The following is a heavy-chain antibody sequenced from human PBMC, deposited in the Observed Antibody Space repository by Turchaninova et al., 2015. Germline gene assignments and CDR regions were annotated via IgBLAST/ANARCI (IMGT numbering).Heavy chain of an antibody. V-gene: IGHV2-70*04. CDR3: ARMSYCSGRNCYLDGFDI. J-gene: IGHJ3*02. CDR1: GFSLSTSGMR. CDR2: IDWDDDK. Sequence: QVTLKESGPALVKPTQTLTLTCTFSGFSLSTSGMRVSWLRQPPGKDLERLARIDWDDDKFYSTTLNPSLTISKDNSRNQVVLTMTNMDPVDTATYYVARMSYCSGRNCYLDGFDIWGQGTMVTVSS. D-gene: IGHD2-15*01.